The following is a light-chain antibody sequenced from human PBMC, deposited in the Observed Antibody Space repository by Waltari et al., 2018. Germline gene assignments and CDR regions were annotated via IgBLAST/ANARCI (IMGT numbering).Light chain of an antibody. CDR3: QSSDSSGSYVL. J-gene: IGLJ3*02. CDR2: KDS. Sequence: SYGLTQAPSVSVSPGQTARTTCPGVTLPQESAYWYQQKPGQAPVLVIYKDSERPSGIPERFSGSRAGTTVALTINGVQAEDEAEYYCQSSDSSGSYVLFGGGTKLTVL. V-gene: IGLV3-25*03. CDR1: TLPQES.